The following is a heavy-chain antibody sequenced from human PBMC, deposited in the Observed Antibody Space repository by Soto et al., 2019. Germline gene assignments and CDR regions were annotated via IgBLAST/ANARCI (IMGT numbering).Heavy chain of an antibody. CDR1: GGTFSSYA. J-gene: IGHJ6*02. D-gene: IGHD2-15*01. CDR2: IIPIFGTA. Sequence: QVQLVQSGAEVKKPGSSVKVSCKASGGTFSSYAISWVRQAPGQGLEWMGGIIPIFGTANDAQKFQGRVTITADESTSTAYMELSSLRSEDMAVYYCARADCSGGSCYSDYYYYYGMDVWGQGTTVTVSS. CDR3: ARADCSGGSCYSDYYYYYGMDV. V-gene: IGHV1-69*01.